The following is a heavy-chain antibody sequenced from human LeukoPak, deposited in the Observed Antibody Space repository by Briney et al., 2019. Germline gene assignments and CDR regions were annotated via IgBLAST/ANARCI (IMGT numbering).Heavy chain of an antibody. V-gene: IGHV1-24*01. CDR3: ATRTVPTAVSPWFDP. CDR1: GYTLTELS. CDR2: FDPEDGET. J-gene: IGHJ5*02. D-gene: IGHD2-2*01. Sequence: RASVTVSCKVSGYTLTELSMHWVRQAPGKGLEWMGGFDPEDGETIYAQKFQGRVTITEDTSTDTAYMELSSLRSEDTAVYYCATRTVPTAVSPWFDPWGQGTLVTISS.